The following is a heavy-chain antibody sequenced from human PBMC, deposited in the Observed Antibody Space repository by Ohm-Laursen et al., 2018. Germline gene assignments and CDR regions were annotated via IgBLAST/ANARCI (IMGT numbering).Heavy chain of an antibody. CDR3: AKGTAYQLLSHNWVDS. CDR1: GFTLSSYG. V-gene: IGHV3-30*18. D-gene: IGHD2-2*01. CDR2: ISYDGSNK. Sequence: SLRLSCAASGFTLSSYGMHWVRQAPGKGLEWVAVISYDGSNKYYADSVKGRFTISRDNSKNTLYLQMNSLRAEDTAVFYCAKGTAYQLLSHNWVDSWGQGTLVTVSS. J-gene: IGHJ5*01.